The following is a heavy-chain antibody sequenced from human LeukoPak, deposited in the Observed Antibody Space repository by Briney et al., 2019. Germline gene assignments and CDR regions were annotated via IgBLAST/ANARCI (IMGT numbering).Heavy chain of an antibody. CDR3: ASLVFVRRSWYYYYYMDV. Sequence: ASVKVSCKVSGYTLTELSMHWVRQAPGKGLEWMGGFDPEDGETIYAQKFQGRVTMTEDTSTDTAYMELSSLRSEDTAVYYCASLVFVRRSWYYYYYMDVWGKGTTVTISS. V-gene: IGHV1-24*01. D-gene: IGHD6-13*01. CDR2: FDPEDGET. J-gene: IGHJ6*03. CDR1: GYTLTELS.